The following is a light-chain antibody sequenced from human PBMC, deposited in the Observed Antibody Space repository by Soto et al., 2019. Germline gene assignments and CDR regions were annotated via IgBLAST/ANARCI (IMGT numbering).Light chain of an antibody. J-gene: IGKJ3*01. CDR1: QSVSSK. V-gene: IGKV3-15*01. CDR3: QQYNSWPFT. Sequence: ETVMTQSPPTLSVSPGERATLSCRASQSVSSKLAWYQQKVGQSPRLLIHGASTRATGVPARFSGSGSGTEFTLTISSLQSEDFAVYYCQQYNSWPFTFGPGTKVDIK. CDR2: GAS.